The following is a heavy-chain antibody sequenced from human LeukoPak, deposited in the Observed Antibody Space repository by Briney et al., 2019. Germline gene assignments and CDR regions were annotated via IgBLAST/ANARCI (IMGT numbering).Heavy chain of an antibody. V-gene: IGHV4-34*01. CDR1: GGSFSGYY. Sequence: SETLSLTCAVSGGSFSGYYWTWIRQPPGKGLEWIGEINHSGSANYNPSLKSRVTISLDTSKNQFPLKLSSVTAADTAAYYCARGQGTVTTHWGQGTLVTVSS. D-gene: IGHD4-17*01. J-gene: IGHJ4*02. CDR3: ARGQGTVTTH. CDR2: INHSGSA.